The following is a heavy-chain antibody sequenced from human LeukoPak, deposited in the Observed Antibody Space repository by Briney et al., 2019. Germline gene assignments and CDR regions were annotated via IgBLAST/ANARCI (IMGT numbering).Heavy chain of an antibody. CDR1: GGSFSNYY. V-gene: IGHV4-59*12. J-gene: IGHJ4*02. D-gene: IGHD3-10*01. CDR3: ASTYGSGSFDY. CDR2: IYYSGST. Sequence: SETLSLTCAVYGGSFSNYYWSWIRQPPGKGLEWIGYIYYSGSTYYNPSLKSRVTISVDKSKNQFSLKLSSVTAADTAVYYCASTYGSGSFDYWGQGTLVTVSS.